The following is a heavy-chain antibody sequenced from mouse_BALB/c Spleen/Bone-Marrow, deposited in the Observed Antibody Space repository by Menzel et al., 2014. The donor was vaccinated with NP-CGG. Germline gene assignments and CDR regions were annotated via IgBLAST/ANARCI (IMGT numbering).Heavy chain of an antibody. Sequence: QVQLQQPGAELVKPGASVKLSCKASGYTFTSYDINWVRQRPEQGLEWIGWIFPGDGGTKCNEKFKGEATLTTDKSSSTAYMQLNRLTFEDSAAYFCARNYRYAWFAYWGQGTLVTVSA. D-gene: IGHD2-14*01. CDR1: GYTFTSYD. CDR2: IFPGDGGT. V-gene: IGHV1-85*01. J-gene: IGHJ3*01. CDR3: ARNYRYAWFAY.